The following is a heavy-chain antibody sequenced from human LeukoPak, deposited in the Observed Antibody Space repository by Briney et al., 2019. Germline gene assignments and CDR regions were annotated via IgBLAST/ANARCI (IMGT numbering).Heavy chain of an antibody. Sequence: ASVKVSCKASGYTFTSYDINWVRQATGQGLEWMGWMNPNSGNTGYAQKFQGRVTITRNTSISTAYMELSSLRSEDTAVYYCARGRSSSSWYSLNDAFDIWGQGTMVTVSS. CDR3: ARGRSSSSWYSLNDAFDI. CDR2: MNPNSGNT. CDR1: GYTFTSYD. D-gene: IGHD6-13*01. J-gene: IGHJ3*02. V-gene: IGHV1-8*01.